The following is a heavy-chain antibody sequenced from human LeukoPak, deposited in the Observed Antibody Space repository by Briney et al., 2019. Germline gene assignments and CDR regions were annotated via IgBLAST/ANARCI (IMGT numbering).Heavy chain of an antibody. CDR2: IYYSGST. CDR1: GGSVSSGRYY. J-gene: IGHJ4*02. CDR3: ARDSTTVTSYYYFDY. V-gene: IGHV4-61*01. Sequence: SETLSLTSTVSGGSVSSGRYYWSWIRQPPGKGLEWIGYIYYSGSTNYNPSLKSRVTISVDTSKNQFSLKLSSVTAADTAVYYCARDSTTVTSYYYFDYWGQGTLVTVSS. D-gene: IGHD4-17*01.